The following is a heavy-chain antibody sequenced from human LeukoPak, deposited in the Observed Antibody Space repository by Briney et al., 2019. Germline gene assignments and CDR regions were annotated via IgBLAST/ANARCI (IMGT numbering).Heavy chain of an antibody. CDR1: GFPFSTYW. J-gene: IGHJ2*01. D-gene: IGHD2-15*01. V-gene: IGHV3-7*01. CDR3: AREYCSGGGCFVSDPLFDL. Sequence: GALRLSCAASGFPFSTYWMSWVRQAPGKGLEWVANIKEDGSEKYYVDSVKGRFTISRDNAKNSLYLQLNSLRAEDTAVYYCAREYCSGGGCFVSDPLFDLWGRGTLVTVSS. CDR2: IKEDGSEK.